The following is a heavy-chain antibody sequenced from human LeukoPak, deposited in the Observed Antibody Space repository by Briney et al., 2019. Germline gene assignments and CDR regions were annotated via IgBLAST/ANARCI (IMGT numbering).Heavy chain of an antibody. Sequence: ASVKVSCKASGYTFTSYGISWVRQAPGQGLEWMGWISAYNGNTNYAQKLQGRVTMTTDTSTSTAYMELRSLRSDDTAVYYCARDLTDSSGYYPNWFDPWGQGTLVTVSS. J-gene: IGHJ5*02. D-gene: IGHD3-22*01. CDR1: GYTFTSYG. CDR3: ARDLTDSSGYYPNWFDP. V-gene: IGHV1-18*01. CDR2: ISAYNGNT.